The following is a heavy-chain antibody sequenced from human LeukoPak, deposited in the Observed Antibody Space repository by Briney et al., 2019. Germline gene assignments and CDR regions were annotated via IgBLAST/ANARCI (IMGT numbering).Heavy chain of an antibody. CDR3: ARDEYKADAY. Sequence: PGGSLRLSCAASGFTFSSYGMHWVRQAPAKELEWVAVIWNDGSNKYYADSVKGRFTISRDNSKNTLYLQMNSLRAEDTAVYYCARDEYKADAYWGRGTLVTVSS. J-gene: IGHJ4*02. CDR2: IWNDGSNK. V-gene: IGHV3-33*08. D-gene: IGHD2/OR15-2a*01. CDR1: GFTFSSYG.